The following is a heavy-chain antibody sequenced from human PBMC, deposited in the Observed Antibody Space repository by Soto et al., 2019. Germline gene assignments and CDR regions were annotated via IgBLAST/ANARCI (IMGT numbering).Heavy chain of an antibody. CDR3: ARDYRAD. V-gene: IGHV3-7*01. Sequence: EVQLVESGGGLVQPGGSLRLSCAASGFTFSSSWMTWVRQAPGKGLEWVASINQDGSKKQYVDSVKGRFTISRDNAENSLYLQMNSLRAEDTAVYYCARDYRADWGQGTLVTVSS. CDR2: INQDGSKK. J-gene: IGHJ4*02. D-gene: IGHD1-26*01. CDR1: GFTFSSSW.